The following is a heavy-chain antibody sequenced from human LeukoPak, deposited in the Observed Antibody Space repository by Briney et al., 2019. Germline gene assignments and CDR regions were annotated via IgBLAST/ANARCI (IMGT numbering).Heavy chain of an antibody. J-gene: IGHJ5*02. CDR3: ARHYGP. Sequence: GGSLRLSCSASGFTFSTYWMSWVRQRPGKGLEWVANMKRDGSEIYYVDSVKGRFTISRDNAKNSLCLQMNSLRAEDTAVYYCARHYGPWGQGTLVTVSS. CDR2: MKRDGSEI. CDR1: GFTFSTYW. V-gene: IGHV3-7*01. D-gene: IGHD3-16*01.